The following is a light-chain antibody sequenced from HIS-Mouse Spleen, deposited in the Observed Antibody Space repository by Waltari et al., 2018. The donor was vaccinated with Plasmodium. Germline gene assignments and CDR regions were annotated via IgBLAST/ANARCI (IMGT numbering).Light chain of an antibody. CDR1: QGISSY. J-gene: IGKJ4*01. V-gene: IGKV1-8*01. CDR2: AAS. CDR3: QQYYSYLLT. Sequence: AIRLTQSPSSFSASPGDSVTITCRASQGISSYLAWYQQKPGKAPKLLIYAASTLQSGVPSRFSGSGSGTDFTLTISCLQSEDFATYYCQQYYSYLLTFGGGTKVEIK.